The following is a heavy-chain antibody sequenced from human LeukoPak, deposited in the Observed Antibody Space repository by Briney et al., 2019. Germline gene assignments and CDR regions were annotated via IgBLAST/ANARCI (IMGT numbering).Heavy chain of an antibody. D-gene: IGHD5-24*01. CDR1: GFTFSSYW. V-gene: IGHV3-53*01. CDR3: TRTIPPAH. Sequence: PGGSLRLSCAASGFTFSSYWMHWVRQAPGKGLDWVSVIYRSGGTYFADSVKGRFTISRDDSQNTVSLQMNNLRAEDTAVYYCTRTIPPAHWGQGTLATVSS. CDR2: IYRSGGT. J-gene: IGHJ4*02.